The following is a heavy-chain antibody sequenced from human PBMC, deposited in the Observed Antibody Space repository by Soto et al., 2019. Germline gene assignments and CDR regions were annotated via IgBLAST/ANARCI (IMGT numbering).Heavy chain of an antibody. J-gene: IGHJ4*02. V-gene: IGHV1-69*01. CDR2: FIPFFGTT. Sequence: QVQLVQSGAEVKKPGSSVKVSCKASGGTFSGYSINWVRQAPGQGLEWMGGFIPFFGTTNYAQRFQGRVSITTDAATNTAYMTLSSLRSEDTAVYFCSRAAGDSASYDCWGQGTLVIVSS. D-gene: IGHD2-21*01. CDR3: SRAAGDSASYDC. CDR1: GGTFSGYS.